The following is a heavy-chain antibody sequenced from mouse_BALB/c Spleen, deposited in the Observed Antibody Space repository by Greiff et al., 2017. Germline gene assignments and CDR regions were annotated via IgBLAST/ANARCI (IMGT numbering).Heavy chain of an antibody. CDR2: ISYSGST. D-gene: IGHD1-1*01. V-gene: IGHV3-2*02. Sequence: VQLQQSGPGLVKPSQSLSLTCTVTGYSITSDYAWNWIRQFPGNKLEWMGYISYSGSTSYNPSLKSRISITRDTSKNQFFLQLNSVTTEDTATYYCARSGGSSYGFAYWGQGTLVTVSA. CDR1: GYSITSDYA. J-gene: IGHJ3*01. CDR3: ARSGGSSYGFAY.